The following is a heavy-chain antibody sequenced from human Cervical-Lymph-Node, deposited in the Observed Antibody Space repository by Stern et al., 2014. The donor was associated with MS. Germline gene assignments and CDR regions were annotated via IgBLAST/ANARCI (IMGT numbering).Heavy chain of an antibody. V-gene: IGHV1-69*11. CDR1: GGTFSSYA. D-gene: IGHD3-22*01. CDR2: IIPLLGTA. J-gene: IGHJ6*02. Sequence: QVQLVQSGAEVKQPGSSGKVSCKASGGTFSSYAISWVRQAPGQGLEWMGGIIPLLGTANYAQKVQGRVTITADESTSTAYMELSSLRSEDTAVYYCARVLRDSSGYYYYYGMDVWGQGTTGTVSS. CDR3: ARVLRDSSGYYYYYGMDV.